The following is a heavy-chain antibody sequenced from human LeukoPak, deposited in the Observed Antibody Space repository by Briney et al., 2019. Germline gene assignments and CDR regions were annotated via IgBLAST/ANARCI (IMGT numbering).Heavy chain of an antibody. CDR3: ARDYPLRGVIGEYYYYYYMDV. D-gene: IGHD3-10*01. Sequence: PGGSLRLSCAASGFTFSDYYMSWIRQAPGKGLEWVSYISSIGSTIYYADSVKGRFTISRDNAKNSLYLQMNSPRAEDTAVYYCARDYPLRGVIGEYYYYYYMDVWGKGTTVTVSS. V-gene: IGHV3-11*04. J-gene: IGHJ6*03. CDR1: GFTFSDYY. CDR2: ISSIGSTI.